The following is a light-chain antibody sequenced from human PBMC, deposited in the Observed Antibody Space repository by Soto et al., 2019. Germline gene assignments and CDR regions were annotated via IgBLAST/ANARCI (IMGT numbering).Light chain of an antibody. CDR2: GAS. CDR3: QQYGSSGT. J-gene: IGKJ1*01. CDR1: QSVSNNY. Sequence: EIVFPPSRATLSLTPGERATLSCRASQSVSNNYLAWYQQKPGQAPRLLIYGASNRATGIPDRFSGSGSGTDFTLTISRLEPEDFAVYYCQQYGSSGTFGQGSKVDIK. V-gene: IGKV3-20*01.